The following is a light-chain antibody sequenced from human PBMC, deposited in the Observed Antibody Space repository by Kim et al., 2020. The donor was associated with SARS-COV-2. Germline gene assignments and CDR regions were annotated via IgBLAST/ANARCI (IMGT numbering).Light chain of an antibody. CDR3: AAWDANLNGPV. CDR2: TTA. J-gene: IGLJ2*01. Sequence: GQRVPLTAPGTTTNSGKYPLHWYQHLPGTAPKLLIYTTAQRPSGVPDRFSGSKSGTSASLVISGLQSDDEAEYYCAAWDANLNGPVFGGGTQLTVL. V-gene: IGLV1-44*01. CDR1: TTNSGKYP.